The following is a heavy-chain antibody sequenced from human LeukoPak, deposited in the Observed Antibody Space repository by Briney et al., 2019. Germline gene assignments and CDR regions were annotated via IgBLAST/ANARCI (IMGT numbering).Heavy chain of an antibody. CDR1: GGSISSYY. CDR3: AATATYYDFWSGYQEAFDI. J-gene: IGHJ3*02. Sequence: SETLSLSCTVSGGSISSYYWSWIRQPPGKGLEWIGYIYYSGSTYYNPSLKSRVTISVDTSKNQFSLKLSSVTAADTAVYYCAATATYYDFWSGYQEAFDIWGQGTMVTVSS. CDR2: IYYSGST. V-gene: IGHV4-59*08. D-gene: IGHD3-3*01.